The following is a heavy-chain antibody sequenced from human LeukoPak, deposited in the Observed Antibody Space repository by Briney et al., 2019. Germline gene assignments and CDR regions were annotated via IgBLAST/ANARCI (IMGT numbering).Heavy chain of an antibody. J-gene: IGHJ3*01. D-gene: IGHD2-2*01. CDR2: INAHNGNT. Sequence: ASVKVSCKTSGYSFTNYGISWVRQAPGQGLEWVGSINAHNGNTHYAPKLQGRVTITTDTSASTVYMELKSLTSDDTAVYYCARGWVVIIPATSDFWGQGTVVTVSS. V-gene: IGHV1-18*01. CDR1: GYSFTNYG. CDR3: ARGWVVIIPATSDF.